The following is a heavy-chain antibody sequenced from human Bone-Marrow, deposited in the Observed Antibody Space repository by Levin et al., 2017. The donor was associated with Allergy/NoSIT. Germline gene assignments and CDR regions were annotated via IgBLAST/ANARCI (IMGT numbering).Heavy chain of an antibody. D-gene: IGHD3-3*02. CDR3: IADPHFWSGYSAVDP. CDR2: IKSKIDRGTT. J-gene: IGHJ5*01. Sequence: GESLKISCAASGFTLSDAWMNWVRLAPGKGLEWIGRIKSKIDRGTTDYGAPVKGRFSISRDDSQNTLLLQMSSLMTDDAAVYYCIADPHFWSGYSAVDPWGQGTLVTVSS. CDR1: GFTLSDAW. V-gene: IGHV3-15*01.